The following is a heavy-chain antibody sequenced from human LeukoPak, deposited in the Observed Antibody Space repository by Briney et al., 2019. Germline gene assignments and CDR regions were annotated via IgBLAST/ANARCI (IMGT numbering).Heavy chain of an antibody. D-gene: IGHD2-21*02. J-gene: IGHJ1*01. CDR1: GFTFSSYS. V-gene: IGHV3-7*01. CDR2: INPDGRDT. Sequence: GGSLGLSCAASGFTFSSYSTNWVRQAPGKGLEWVAHINPDGRDTYYVDSVKGRFTISRDNAQNSMYLQMNSLRVEDTAVYYCTSWGDTTAEYFQRWGQGTLVTVSS. CDR3: TSWGDTTAEYFQR.